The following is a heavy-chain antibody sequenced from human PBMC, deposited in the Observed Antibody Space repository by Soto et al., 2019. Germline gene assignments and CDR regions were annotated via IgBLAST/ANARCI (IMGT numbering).Heavy chain of an antibody. Sequence: PSETLSLTCTVSGGSISSYYWSWIRQPPGKGLEWIGYIYYSGSTNYNPSLKSRVTISVDTSKNQFSLKLSSVTAADTAVYYCARIYSRPWSTINDAFDIWRQXPMVTVSS. CDR2: IYYSGST. CDR3: ARIYSRPWSTINDAFDI. V-gene: IGHV4-59*08. J-gene: IGHJ3*02. D-gene: IGHD6-13*01. CDR1: GGSISSYY.